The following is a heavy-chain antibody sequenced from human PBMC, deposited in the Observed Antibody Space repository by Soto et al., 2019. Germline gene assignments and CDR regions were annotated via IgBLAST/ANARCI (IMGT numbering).Heavy chain of an antibody. V-gene: IGHV4-39*01. J-gene: IGHJ4*02. CDR2: IYYSGIT. CDR1: GGSISSSSYY. CDR3: ARQTRYRGYALWPPYDFDY. Sequence: QLQLQESGPGLVKPSATLSLTCAVSGGSISSSSYYWAWVRQAPGKGLEWIGTIYYSGITYDNPSLKSRVTISVDTSKNQFSLRLGSVTAADTAVYYCARQTRYRGYALWPPYDFDYWGQGILVTVSS. D-gene: IGHD5-12*01.